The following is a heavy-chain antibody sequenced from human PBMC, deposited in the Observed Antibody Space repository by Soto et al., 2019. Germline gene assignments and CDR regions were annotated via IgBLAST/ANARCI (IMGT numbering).Heavy chain of an antibody. CDR3: APLSVSLSGPYGIHV. CDR2: MLYSGLT. CDR1: GYSVSSSDYY. Sequence: SETLSLTCSVSGYSVSSSDYYWAWIRQLPGKGLEWIGSMLYSGLTYYNPSLKSRVTLSVDTSKNQFSVRLNSVTASDTAVYYCAPLSVSLSGPYGIHVWGQGTTVTVSS. J-gene: IGHJ6*02. V-gene: IGHV4-39*01. D-gene: IGHD2-15*01.